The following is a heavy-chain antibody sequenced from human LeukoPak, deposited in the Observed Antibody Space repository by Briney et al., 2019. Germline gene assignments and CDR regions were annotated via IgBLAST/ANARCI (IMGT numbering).Heavy chain of an antibody. V-gene: IGHV1-46*01. CDR3: AKETPNTGWFDP. D-gene: IGHD1-14*01. CDR1: GHTFTTYY. J-gene: IGHJ5*02. CDR2: INPSGDGT. Sequence: ASVKVSCKATGHTFTTYYVHLVRQAPGQGLEWMGVINPSGDGTNYPQRFQGRVTLTRDTSTSTVYMELSSLRSEDTAIYYCAKETPNTGWFDPWGQGTLVTVSS.